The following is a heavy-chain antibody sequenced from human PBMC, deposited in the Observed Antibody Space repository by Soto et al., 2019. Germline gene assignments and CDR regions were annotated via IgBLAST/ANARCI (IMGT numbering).Heavy chain of an antibody. CDR3: ARDASGAGYYYDSSGHGGFGYY. J-gene: IGHJ4*02. CDR2: ISYDGSNK. CDR1: GFTFSSYA. V-gene: IGHV3-30-3*01. D-gene: IGHD3-22*01. Sequence: GGSLRLSCAASGFTFSSYAMHWVRQAPGKGLEWVAVISYDGSNKYYADSVKGRFTISRDNSKNTLYLQMNSLRAEDTAVYYCARDASGAGYYYDSSGHGGFGYYWGQGTLVTVSS.